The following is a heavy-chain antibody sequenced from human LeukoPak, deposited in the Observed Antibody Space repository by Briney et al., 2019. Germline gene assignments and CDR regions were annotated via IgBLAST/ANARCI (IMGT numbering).Heavy chain of an antibody. J-gene: IGHJ4*02. Sequence: ASVKVSCKASGGTFSSYAISWVRQAPGQGLEWMGRIIPILGIANYAQKFQRRVTITADKSTSTAYMELSSLRSEDTAVYYCARGYSSSWYDWGQGTLVTVSS. CDR2: IIPILGIA. V-gene: IGHV1-69*04. D-gene: IGHD6-13*01. CDR1: GGTFSSYA. CDR3: ARGYSSSWYD.